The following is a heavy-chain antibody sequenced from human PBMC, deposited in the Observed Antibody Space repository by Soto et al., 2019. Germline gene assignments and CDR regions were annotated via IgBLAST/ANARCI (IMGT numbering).Heavy chain of an antibody. CDR3: AKKPHGLDV. J-gene: IGHJ6*02. Sequence: PGGSLRLSCAASGVTFSALALSWVHQAPGKGLEWVSSISGSGDFTYYADSVEGRFTISIDNSKSTLYLQMNSLRAEDTAVYYCAKKPHGLDVWGQGTTVTVSS. V-gene: IGHV3-23*01. CDR2: ISGSGDFT. CDR1: GVTFSALA.